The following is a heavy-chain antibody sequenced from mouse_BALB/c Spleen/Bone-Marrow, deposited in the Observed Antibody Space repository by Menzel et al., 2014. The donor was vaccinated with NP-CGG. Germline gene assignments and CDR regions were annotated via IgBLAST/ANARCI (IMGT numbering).Heavy chain of an antibody. CDR1: GYTFTSYW. J-gene: IGHJ2*01. Sequence: LQQSGSELVRPGASVKLSCKASGYTFTSYWMHWVKQRHGQGLERIGNIYPGSGSTNYDEKFKSKGTLTVDTSSSTAYMHLSSLTSEDSAVYYCTSWDYWGQGTTLTGAS. V-gene: IGHV1S22*01. CDR3: TSWDY. CDR2: IYPGSGST.